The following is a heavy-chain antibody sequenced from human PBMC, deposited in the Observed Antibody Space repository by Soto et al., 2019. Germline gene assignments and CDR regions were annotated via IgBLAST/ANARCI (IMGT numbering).Heavy chain of an antibody. V-gene: IGHV3-30-3*01. J-gene: IGHJ3*02. D-gene: IGHD2-15*01. CDR3: ARDRIVVVVAAIGGTFDI. Sequence: QVQLVESGGGVVQPGRSLRLSCAASGFTFSSYAMHWVRQAPGKGLEWVAVISYDGSNKYYADSVKGRFTISRDNCKNPLYLQMNSLRAEDTAVYYCARDRIVVVVAAIGGTFDIWGRGTMVTVSS. CDR2: ISYDGSNK. CDR1: GFTFSSYA.